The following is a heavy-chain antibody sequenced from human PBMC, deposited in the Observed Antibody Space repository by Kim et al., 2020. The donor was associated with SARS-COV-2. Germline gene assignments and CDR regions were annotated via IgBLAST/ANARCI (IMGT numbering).Heavy chain of an antibody. D-gene: IGHD3-22*01. J-gene: IGHJ5*02. CDR1: GFTFSSYS. CDR2: ISSSSSYI. CDR3: AREDYYDSSGYYEGPFDP. V-gene: IGHV3-21*01. Sequence: GGSLRLSCAASGFTFSSYSMNWVRQAPGKGLEWVSSISSSSSYIYYADSAKGRFTISRDNAKNSLYLQMNSLRAEDTAVYYCAREDYYDSSGYYEGPFDPWGERNLVTVSS.